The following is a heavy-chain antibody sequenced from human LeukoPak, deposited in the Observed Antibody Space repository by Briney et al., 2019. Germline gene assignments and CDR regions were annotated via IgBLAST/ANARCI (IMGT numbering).Heavy chain of an antibody. CDR1: GGSISSYY. V-gene: IGHV4-59*01. D-gene: IGHD4-17*01. CDR3: AREYGDYHLYFQH. Sequence: SETLSLTCTVSGGSISSYYWSWIRQPPGKGLEWIGYIYYSGSTNYNPSLKSRVTISVDTSKNQFSLKLSSVTAADTAVYYCAREYGDYHLYFQHWGQGTLVTVSS. J-gene: IGHJ1*01. CDR2: IYYSGST.